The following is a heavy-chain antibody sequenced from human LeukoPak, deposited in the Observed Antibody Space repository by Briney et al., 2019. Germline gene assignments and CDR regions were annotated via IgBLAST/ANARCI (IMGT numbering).Heavy chain of an antibody. V-gene: IGHV3-20*04. CDR1: GFTFDDYG. CDR3: VRSPEYQLLPDY. J-gene: IGHJ4*02. D-gene: IGHD2-2*01. CDR2: INWNGGST. Sequence: GGSLRLSCAASGFTFDDYGMSWVRQAPGKGLEWVSGINWNGGSTGYADSVKGRFTISRDNAKNSLYLQMDSLRAEDTALYYCVRSPEYQLLPDYWGQGTLVTVSS.